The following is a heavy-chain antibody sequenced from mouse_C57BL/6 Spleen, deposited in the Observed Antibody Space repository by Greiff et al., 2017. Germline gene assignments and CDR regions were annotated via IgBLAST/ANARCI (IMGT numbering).Heavy chain of an antibody. CDR1: GFTFSSYT. Sequence: EVTLMESGGGLVKPGGSLKLSCAASGFTFSSYTMSWVRQTPEKRLAWVATISGGGGNTYYPDSVKGRFTISRDNAKNTLYLQMSSLRSEDTALYYCARHEPYDYDVGAWFAYWGQGTLVTVSA. CDR3: ARHEPYDYDVGAWFAY. D-gene: IGHD2-4*01. J-gene: IGHJ3*01. CDR2: ISGGGGNT. V-gene: IGHV5-9*01.